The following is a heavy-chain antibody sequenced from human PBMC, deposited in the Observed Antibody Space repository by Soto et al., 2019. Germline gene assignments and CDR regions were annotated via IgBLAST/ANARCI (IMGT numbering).Heavy chain of an antibody. CDR2: INGGNGYA. J-gene: IGHJ6*02. CDR1: GYTFSSNA. D-gene: IGHD3-10*01. CDR3: ARATYTSGGSPTFAMDV. V-gene: IGHV1-3*01. Sequence: GASVKFSCNASGYTFSSNAIHCVRQAPGQELEWMGWINGGNGYAKYSQNFQDRVTLTRDASASTTYMELSSLRSEDTAIFYCARATYTSGGSPTFAMDVWGQGTTVTVSS.